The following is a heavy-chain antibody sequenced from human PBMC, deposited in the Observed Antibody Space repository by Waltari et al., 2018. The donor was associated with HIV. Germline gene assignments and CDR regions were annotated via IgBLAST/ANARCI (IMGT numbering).Heavy chain of an antibody. CDR1: GGSISSYY. D-gene: IGHD6-6*01. CDR2: IYYSGST. V-gene: IGHV4-59*01. CDR3: ASSSIAASYDFDY. Sequence: QAQLQESGPGLVKPAETLSLTCTVSGGSISSYYSSWIRPRPGKRLEGYVYIYYSGSTNYLPSLKCRVTIAVDTTKNPFSLEVSSVNAADTAVEYCASSSIAASYDFDYWVQGTLVTVSS. J-gene: IGHJ4*02.